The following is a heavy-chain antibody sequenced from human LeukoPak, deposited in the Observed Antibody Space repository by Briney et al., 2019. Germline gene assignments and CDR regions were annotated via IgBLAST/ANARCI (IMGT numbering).Heavy chain of an antibody. CDR3: ARVAPGYCSGGSCYPYYYYYYMDV. J-gene: IGHJ6*03. V-gene: IGHV4-59*01. D-gene: IGHD2-15*01. Sequence: SETLSLTCTVSGGSISSYYWSWIRQPSGKGLEWIGYIYYSGSTNYNPSLKSRVTISVDTSKNQFSLKLSSVTAADTAVYYCARVAPGYCSGGSCYPYYYYYYMDVWGKGTTVTVSS. CDR2: IYYSGST. CDR1: GGSISSYY.